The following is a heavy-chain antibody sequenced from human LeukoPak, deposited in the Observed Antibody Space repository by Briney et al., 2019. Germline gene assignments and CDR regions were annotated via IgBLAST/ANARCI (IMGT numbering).Heavy chain of an antibody. D-gene: IGHD2-15*01. CDR2: INHSGST. Sequence: SETLSLTCAVYGGSFSGYYWSWIRQPPGKGLEWIGEINHSGSTNYNPSPKSRVTISVDTSKNQFSPKLSSVTAADTAVYYCASLYCSGGSCFDYWGQGTLVTVSS. J-gene: IGHJ4*02. CDR3: ASLYCSGGSCFDY. CDR1: GGSFSGYY. V-gene: IGHV4-34*01.